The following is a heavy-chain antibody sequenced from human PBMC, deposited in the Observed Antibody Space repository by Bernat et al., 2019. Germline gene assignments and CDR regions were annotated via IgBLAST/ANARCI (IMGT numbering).Heavy chain of an antibody. D-gene: IGHD3-22*01. CDR3: VKLRYYYDSSGNGPFDY. Sequence: EVQLVESGGGLVQPGGSLRLSCSASGFTFSSYAMHWVRQAPGKGLEYVSAISSNGGSTYYADSVKGRFTISRDNSKNTLYLQMSSLRAEDTAVYYCVKLRYYYDSSGNGPFDYWGQGTLVTVSS. V-gene: IGHV3-64D*06. CDR2: ISSNGGST. J-gene: IGHJ4*02. CDR1: GFTFSSYA.